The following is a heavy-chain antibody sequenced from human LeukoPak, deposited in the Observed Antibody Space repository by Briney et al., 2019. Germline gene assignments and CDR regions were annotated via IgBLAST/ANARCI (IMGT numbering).Heavy chain of an antibody. D-gene: IGHD3-10*01. V-gene: IGHV4-34*01. Sequence: SETLSLTCAVDGGSFSGYYWSWIRQPPGKGLEWIGEINHSGSTNYNPSLKSRVTISVDTSKNQFSLKLSSVTAADTAVYYCARRTGGGSGSLRLTPRFDPWGQGTLVTVSS. J-gene: IGHJ5*02. CDR1: GGSFSGYY. CDR2: INHSGST. CDR3: ARRTGGGSGSLRLTPRFDP.